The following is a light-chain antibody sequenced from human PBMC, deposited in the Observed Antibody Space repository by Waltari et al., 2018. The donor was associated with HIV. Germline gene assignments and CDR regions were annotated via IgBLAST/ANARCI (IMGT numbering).Light chain of an antibody. CDR1: TSNIRTNT. V-gene: IGLV1-44*01. CDR3: AAWDASLHVV. CDR2: RNH. Sequence: QSVLTQPPSASGTLGQGVTLSCFGSTSNIRTNTVNWYQHLPGAAPKLIIFRNHQRPSGVPDRFSGSQSGTSAFLTITGLLSGDEATYYCAAWDASLHVVFGGGTQLTVL. J-gene: IGLJ2*01.